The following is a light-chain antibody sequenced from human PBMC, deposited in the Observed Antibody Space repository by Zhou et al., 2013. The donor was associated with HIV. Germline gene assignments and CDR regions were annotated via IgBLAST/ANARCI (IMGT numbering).Light chain of an antibody. V-gene: IGKV1-33*01. CDR3: QQYVSLPLT. Sequence: DIQLTQSPSSLSASVGDRVTITCQASHDITNFLNWYQEKPGKAPKPLIYDASHLHSGVPSRFSGSGSGTDFTLTISNLLPDDFAMYFCQQYVSLPLTFGGGTRVEMK. CDR2: DAS. J-gene: IGKJ4*01. CDR1: HDITNF.